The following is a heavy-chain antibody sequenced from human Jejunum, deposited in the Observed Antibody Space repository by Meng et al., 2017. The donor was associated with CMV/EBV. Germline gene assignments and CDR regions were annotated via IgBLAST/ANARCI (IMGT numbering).Heavy chain of an antibody. CDR3: ARVFKGGNYFDY. V-gene: IGHV3-21*01. CDR1: GFTFSNYM. CDR2: ISISSFM. J-gene: IGHJ4*02. Sequence: CAASGFTFSNYMMNWVHQAPGKGLEWVSSISISSFMYYADSVKGRFTISRDNAKNSLYLQMNSLRAEDTAVYYCARVFKGGNYFDYWGQGTQVTVSS. D-gene: IGHD1-26*01.